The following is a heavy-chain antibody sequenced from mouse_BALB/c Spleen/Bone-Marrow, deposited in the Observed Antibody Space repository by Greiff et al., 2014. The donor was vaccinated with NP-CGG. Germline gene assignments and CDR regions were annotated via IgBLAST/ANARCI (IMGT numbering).Heavy chain of an antibody. CDR3: AGGNPIDY. Sequence: QVQLQQPGAELVKPGASVKLSCKASGYTFTSYWMHWMKQRPGQGLEWIGEINPSNGRTNYNEKFKNKATMTVDKSSNTAYMQLSSLTAEDAAVYSCAGGNPIDYWGQGTLVTVSA. CDR1: GYTFTSYW. J-gene: IGHJ3*01. CDR2: INPSNGRT. D-gene: IGHD2-1*01. V-gene: IGHV1S81*02.